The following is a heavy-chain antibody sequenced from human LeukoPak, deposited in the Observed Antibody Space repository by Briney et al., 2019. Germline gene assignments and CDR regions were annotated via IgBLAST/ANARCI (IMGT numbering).Heavy chain of an antibody. D-gene: IGHD1-26*01. CDR1: GFTFSSYS. V-gene: IGHV3-21*01. Sequence: GGSLRLSCAASGFTFSSYSTNWVRQAPGKGLEWVSSISSSSSYIYYADSVKGRFTISRDNAKNSLYLQMNSLRAEDTAVYYCARNIVGAPGGYWGQGTLVTASS. CDR2: ISSSSSYI. J-gene: IGHJ4*02. CDR3: ARNIVGAPGGY.